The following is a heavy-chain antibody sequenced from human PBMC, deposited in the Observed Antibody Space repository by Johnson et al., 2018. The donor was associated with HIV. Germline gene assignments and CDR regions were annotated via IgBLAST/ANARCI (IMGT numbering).Heavy chain of an antibody. J-gene: IGHJ3*02. CDR3: ARDRPSGSYYVDAFDI. D-gene: IGHD1-26*01. CDR2: SNRDGSRT. V-gene: IGHV3-74*01. CDR1: GFTFSSYA. Sequence: MLLVESGGGVVQPGRSLRLSCAASGFTFSSYAMHWVRQAPGKGLVWVSRSNRDGSRTNYADSVKGRFTISRDKAKNTLYLQMNSLRAEDTAVYYCARDRPSGSYYVDAFDIWGQGTMVTVSS.